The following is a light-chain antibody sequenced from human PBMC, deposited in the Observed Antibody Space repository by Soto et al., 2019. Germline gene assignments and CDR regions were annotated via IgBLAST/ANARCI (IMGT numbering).Light chain of an antibody. V-gene: IGKV3-11*01. CDR3: QQRSNWPPIT. J-gene: IGKJ5*01. CDR1: QSVSSY. Sequence: EIVLTQSPVTLSLSPGERATLSCRASQSVSSYLAWYQHKPGQAPRLLIYDASNRATGIPARFSGGGSGTDFTLTIDNLEPEDFAIYYCQQRSNWPPITFGQGTLLEIK. CDR2: DAS.